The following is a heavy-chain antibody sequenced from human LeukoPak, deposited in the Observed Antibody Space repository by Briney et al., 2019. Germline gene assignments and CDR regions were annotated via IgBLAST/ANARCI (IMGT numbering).Heavy chain of an antibody. D-gene: IGHD3-22*01. V-gene: IGHV3-7*04. Sequence: PGGSLRLSCAASGFTFSSYWMSWVRQAPGKGLEWVANIKQDGSEKYYVDSVKGRFTISRDNAKNSLYLQMNSLRAKDTAVYYCARDSSGYYGFDAFDIWGQGTMVTVSS. J-gene: IGHJ3*02. CDR1: GFTFSSYW. CDR2: IKQDGSEK. CDR3: ARDSSGYYGFDAFDI.